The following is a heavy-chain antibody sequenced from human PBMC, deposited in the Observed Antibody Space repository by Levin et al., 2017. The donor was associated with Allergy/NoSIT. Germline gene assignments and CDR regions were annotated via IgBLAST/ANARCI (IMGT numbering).Heavy chain of an antibody. Sequence: ASVKVSCKASGYTFTSYDINWVRQATGQGLEWMGWMNPNSGNTGYAQKFQGRVTMTRNTSISTAYMELSSLRSEDTAVYYCARKVTGYYDSSGYYYVFDYWGQGTLVTVSS. CDR2: MNPNSGNT. V-gene: IGHV1-8*01. D-gene: IGHD3-22*01. CDR3: ARKVTGYYDSSGYYYVFDY. CDR1: GYTFTSYD. J-gene: IGHJ4*02.